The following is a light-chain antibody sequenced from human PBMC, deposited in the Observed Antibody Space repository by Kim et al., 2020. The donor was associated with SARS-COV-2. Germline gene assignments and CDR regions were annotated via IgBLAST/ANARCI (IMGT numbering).Light chain of an antibody. J-gene: IGLJ3*02. CDR2: LNSDGSH. V-gene: IGLV4-69*01. CDR3: QTWGTGYWV. CDR1: SDNSSYA. Sequence: ASGRLTCTLSSDNSSYAITWHQQQPEKGPRYLMKLNSDGSHSRGDGIPDRFSGSSSGAERYLTISSLQSEDEADYYCQTWGTGYWVFGGGTKLTVL.